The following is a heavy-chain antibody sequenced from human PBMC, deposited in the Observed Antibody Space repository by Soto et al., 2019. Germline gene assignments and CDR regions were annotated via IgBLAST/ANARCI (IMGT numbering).Heavy chain of an antibody. D-gene: IGHD7-27*01. J-gene: IGHJ6*02. Sequence: VQLVESGGGVVQPGRSLRLSCAASGYIFSNYGMHWVRQAPGKGLEGVAVTSYDGSKKYYADSVKGRFTISKDNSKNTVYLQMNSLRIEDTAVYYCAKWGLSGHGMDVWGQGTTVTVSS. CDR1: GYIFSNYG. CDR3: AKWGLSGHGMDV. V-gene: IGHV3-30*18. CDR2: TSYDGSKK.